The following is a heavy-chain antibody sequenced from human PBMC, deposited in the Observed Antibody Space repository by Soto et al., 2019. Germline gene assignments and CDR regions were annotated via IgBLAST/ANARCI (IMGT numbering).Heavy chain of an antibody. CDR1: GFTFSSYG. Sequence: ESGGGVVQPGRSLRLSCAASGFTFSSYGMHWVRQAPGKGLEWVAVISYDGSNKYYADSVKGRFTISRDNSKNTLYLQMNSLRAEDTAVYYCAKLQYYYDSSGYYSVWTHAFDIWGQGTMVTVSS. J-gene: IGHJ3*02. V-gene: IGHV3-30*18. D-gene: IGHD3-22*01. CDR3: AKLQYYYDSSGYYSVWTHAFDI. CDR2: ISYDGSNK.